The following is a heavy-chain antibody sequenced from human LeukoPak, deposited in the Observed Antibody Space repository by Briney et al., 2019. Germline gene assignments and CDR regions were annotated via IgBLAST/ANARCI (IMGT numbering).Heavy chain of an antibody. CDR3: ARESHVTREDY. Sequence: ASVKVSCKASGYTFTSYGISWVRQAPGQWLELMGWISANDGNTDYPQKLQGRVTMTTDTSTSTAYMELRSLRSDDTAVYYCARESHVTREDYWGQGTLVTVSS. D-gene: IGHD3-10*01. J-gene: IGHJ4*02. CDR2: ISANDGNT. V-gene: IGHV1-18*01. CDR1: GYTFTSYG.